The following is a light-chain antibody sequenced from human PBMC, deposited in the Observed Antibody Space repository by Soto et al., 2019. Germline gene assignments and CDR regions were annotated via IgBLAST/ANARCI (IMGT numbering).Light chain of an antibody. CDR2: GAS. CDR3: QQYNDWLT. J-gene: IGKJ3*01. Sequence: EIVMRQSPATLSVSPGERATLSCRASQSIASDLAWYQQKPGQAPRLLIYGASTRATGVPARFSGSGSGTEFTLTISSLQSEDFAIYYCQQYNDWLTFGPGTKVDIK. V-gene: IGKV3-15*01. CDR1: QSIASD.